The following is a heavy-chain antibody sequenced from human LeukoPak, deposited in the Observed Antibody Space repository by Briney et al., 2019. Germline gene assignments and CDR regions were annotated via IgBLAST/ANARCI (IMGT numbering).Heavy chain of an antibody. V-gene: IGHV4-59*02. CDR1: SGSVNSYY. CDR3: ARVPAAPRLYMDV. Sequence: SETLSLTCTVSSGSVNSYYWSWIRQPPGKGLEWIGYIYYSGSTNYNPSLKSRVTISVDTSKNQFSLKLSSVTAADTAVYYCARVPAAPRLYMDVWGQGTTAIVSS. J-gene: IGHJ6*02. CDR2: IYYSGST. D-gene: IGHD2-2*01.